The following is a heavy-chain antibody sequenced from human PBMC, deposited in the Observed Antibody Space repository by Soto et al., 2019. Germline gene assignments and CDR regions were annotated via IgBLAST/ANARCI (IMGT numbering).Heavy chain of an antibody. D-gene: IGHD3-10*01. CDR3: AKVTTMVRGGLDV. V-gene: IGHV3-23*01. CDR2: ISGSGGST. CDR1: GFTFSSYA. Sequence: EVQLLESGGGLVQPGGSLRLSCAASGFTFSSYAMSWVRQAPGKGLEWVSAISGSGGSTYYADSVKGRFTISRDNSKNTLYLQMNSLSAEDTAVYYCAKVTTMVRGGLDVWGKGTTVTVSS. J-gene: IGHJ6*04.